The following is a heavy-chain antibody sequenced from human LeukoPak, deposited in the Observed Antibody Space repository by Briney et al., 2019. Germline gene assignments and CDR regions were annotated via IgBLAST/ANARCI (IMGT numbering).Heavy chain of an antibody. J-gene: IGHJ4*02. Sequence: GGSLRLSCAASRFTFNNYGMHWVRQAPGKGLEWVAFIRFDGSNKYYADSVKGRFTISRDNSKNTLYLQMNSLRAEDTAVYYCARDLEVALVGSFDYWGQGTLVTVSS. CDR1: RFTFNNYG. CDR3: ARDLEVALVGSFDY. CDR2: IRFDGSNK. V-gene: IGHV3-30*02. D-gene: IGHD2-8*02.